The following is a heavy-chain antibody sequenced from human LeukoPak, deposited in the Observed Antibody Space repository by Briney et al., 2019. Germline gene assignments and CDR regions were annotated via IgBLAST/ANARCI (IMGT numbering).Heavy chain of an antibody. CDR3: ARDFSGEWEQLTGWWFDP. D-gene: IGHD1-26*01. J-gene: IGHJ5*02. V-gene: IGHV1-46*01. Sequence: ASVKVSCTASGYTFTGYYMHWVRQAPGQGLEWMGIINPSGDVRLYARKFQGRVTVTRDMSTRTVYMELSDLRPEDTAVYYCARDFSGEWEQLTGWWFDPWGQGTLVIVSS. CDR1: GYTFTGYY. CDR2: INPSGDVR.